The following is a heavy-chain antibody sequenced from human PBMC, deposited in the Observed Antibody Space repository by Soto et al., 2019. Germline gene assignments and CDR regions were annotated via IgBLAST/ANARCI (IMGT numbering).Heavy chain of an antibody. CDR1: GGSFSGYY. J-gene: IGHJ6*02. CDR2: INHSGST. CDR3: AEYRKYCYGMDV. D-gene: IGHD1-1*01. V-gene: IGHV4-34*01. Sequence: SETLSLTCAVYGGSFSGYYWSWIRQPPGKGLEWIGEINHSGSTNYNPSLKSRVTISVDTSKNQFSLKLSSVTAADTAVYYCAEYRKYCYGMDVWGQGTTDIVSS.